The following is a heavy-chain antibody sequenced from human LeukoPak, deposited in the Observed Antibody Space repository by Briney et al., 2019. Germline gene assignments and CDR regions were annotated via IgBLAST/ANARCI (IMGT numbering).Heavy chain of an antibody. J-gene: IGHJ4*02. Sequence: GGFLRLSCAASGFTFSDHHIDWVRQAPGKGLEWVSRTRNKARGYTTEYAASVKGRFTISRDDSKNSLYLQMNSLQTEDTAVYYCARVSISGSFYFDYWGQGTLVTVSS. CDR3: ARVSISGSFYFDY. D-gene: IGHD1-26*01. V-gene: IGHV3-72*01. CDR1: GFTFSDHH. CDR2: TRNKARGYTT.